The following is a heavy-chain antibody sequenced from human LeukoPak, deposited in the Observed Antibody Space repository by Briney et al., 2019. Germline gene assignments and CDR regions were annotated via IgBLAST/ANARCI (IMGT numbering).Heavy chain of an antibody. CDR2: IIPILGIA. Sequence: SVKVSCKASGGTFSSYAISWVRQAPGQGLEWMGRIIPILGIANYAQKFQGRVTITADKSTSTAYMELSSLRSEDTAVYYCARAYYYDSSATGYWGQGTLVTVSS. J-gene: IGHJ4*02. CDR3: ARAYYYDSSATGY. V-gene: IGHV1-69*04. CDR1: GGTFSSYA. D-gene: IGHD3-22*01.